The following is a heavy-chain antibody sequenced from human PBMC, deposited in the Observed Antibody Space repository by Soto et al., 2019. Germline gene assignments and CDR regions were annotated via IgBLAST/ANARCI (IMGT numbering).Heavy chain of an antibody. CDR2: IKNKANSYST. V-gene: IGHV3-72*01. Sequence: GGSLRLSCAASGFTFSDHYMDWVRQATGKGLEWVGRIKNKANSYSTEYAASVTGRFTISRDDSKNLLYLQMNSLKTEDTAVYYCARDSGRGWSNFDFWGQGTLVTVSS. CDR3: ARDSGRGWSNFDF. D-gene: IGHD6-19*01. CDR1: GFTFSDHY. J-gene: IGHJ4*02.